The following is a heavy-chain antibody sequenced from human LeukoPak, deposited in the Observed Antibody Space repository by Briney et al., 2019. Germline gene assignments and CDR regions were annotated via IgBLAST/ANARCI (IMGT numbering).Heavy chain of an antibody. CDR1: GLTVSSNY. Sequence: GESLRLSCAASGLTVSSNYMSWVRQAPGKGLEWVSVFYSGGSTYYADSVKGRFTISRDNSKNTLYLQMNSLRAEDTAVYYCARYLYGDYVYAFDIWGQGTMVTVSS. J-gene: IGHJ3*02. D-gene: IGHD4-17*01. V-gene: IGHV3-53*01. CDR3: ARYLYGDYVYAFDI. CDR2: FYSGGST.